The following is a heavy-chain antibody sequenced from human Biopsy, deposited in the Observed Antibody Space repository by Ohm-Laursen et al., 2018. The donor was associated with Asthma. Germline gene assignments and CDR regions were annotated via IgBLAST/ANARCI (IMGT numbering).Heavy chain of an antibody. J-gene: IGHJ6*02. D-gene: IGHD2-21*02. CDR2: ISYDGSNK. CDR3: ASYEVVTAILPMDV. CDR1: GFTFSSYG. V-gene: IGHV3-30*03. Sequence: SLRLSCAASGFTFSSYGMHWVRQAPGKGLEWVAVISYDGSNKYYGDSVKGRFTIARDNSKNTVYLQMNSLRAEDTAVYYCASYEVVTAILPMDVWGQGTTVTASS.